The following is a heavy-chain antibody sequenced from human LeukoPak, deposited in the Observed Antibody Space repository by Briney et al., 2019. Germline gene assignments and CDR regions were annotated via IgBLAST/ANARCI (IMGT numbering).Heavy chain of an antibody. Sequence: PSETLSLTCAVSGVAFNTNYWWTWVRQTPNKGLEWIGEIYHEGSTNYNPSLKSRVTISIDKSRRQFSLKMRSVTAADAAVYYCARIRVMTSTPLPFDFWGQGVLVTVSS. CDR3: ARIRVMTSTPLPFDF. CDR2: IYHEGST. J-gene: IGHJ4*02. V-gene: IGHV4-4*02. D-gene: IGHD2-21*02. CDR1: GVAFNTNYW.